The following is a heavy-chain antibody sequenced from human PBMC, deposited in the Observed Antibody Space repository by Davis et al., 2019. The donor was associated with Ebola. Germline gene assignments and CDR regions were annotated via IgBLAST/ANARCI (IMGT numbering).Heavy chain of an antibody. J-gene: IGHJ3*02. D-gene: IGHD4-17*01. CDR3: ARAYGDYVGTFDI. CDR2: IFYTGST. Sequence: PGGSLRLSCTVSGGSVKTGGHYWSWIRRPPGKGLEWIGYIFYTGSTNSNPSLKSRVTMPVDTSKNQVSLKLNSVTAADTAIYYCARAYGDYVGTFDIWGQGTMVTVSS. V-gene: IGHV4-61*08. CDR1: GGSVKTGGHY.